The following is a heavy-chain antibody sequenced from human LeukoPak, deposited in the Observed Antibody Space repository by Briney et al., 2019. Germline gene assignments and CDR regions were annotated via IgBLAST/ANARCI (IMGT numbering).Heavy chain of an antibody. Sequence: GGSLRLSCAASGFTFSSYAMSWVRQAPGKGLEWVSAISGSGGSTYYADSVKGRFTISRDNSKNTLYLQMNSLRAEDTAVYYCAKDRRGYCSSTSCRNWFDPWGQGTLVTVSS. CDR1: GFTFSSYA. V-gene: IGHV3-23*01. J-gene: IGHJ5*02. CDR3: AKDRRGYCSSTSCRNWFDP. CDR2: ISGSGGST. D-gene: IGHD2-2*01.